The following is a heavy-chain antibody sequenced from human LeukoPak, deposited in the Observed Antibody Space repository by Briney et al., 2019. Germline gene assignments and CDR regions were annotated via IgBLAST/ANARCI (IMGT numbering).Heavy chain of an antibody. D-gene: IGHD3-22*01. CDR1: GFTFSRYG. Sequence: GGTLRLSCAASGFTFSRYGMTWVRQAPGKGLEWVSSISGSGGSTYYADAVKGRFTTSRDNFKNTLYLQMNRLRGEDTAVYYCASLNYDSTGYHGPVDYWGQGTLVTVSS. CDR2: ISGSGGST. V-gene: IGHV3-23*01. J-gene: IGHJ4*02. CDR3: ASLNYDSTGYHGPVDY.